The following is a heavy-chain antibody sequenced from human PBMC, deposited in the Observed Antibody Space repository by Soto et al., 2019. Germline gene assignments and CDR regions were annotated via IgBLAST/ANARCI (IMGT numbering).Heavy chain of an antibody. Sequence: EVQLLESGGGLVQPGGSLRLSCVASGFTFSSYAMSWVRQVPGEGLEWVSTISDAAASAYYVDSVKGRFTISRDNSKRTLYLPMNSLRAEDSAMYYCARPYGGKIGDAPDLWGQGTMVTVSS. D-gene: IGHD3-16*01. J-gene: IGHJ3*01. V-gene: IGHV3-23*01. CDR1: GFTFSSYA. CDR3: ARPYGGKIGDAPDL. CDR2: ISDAAASA.